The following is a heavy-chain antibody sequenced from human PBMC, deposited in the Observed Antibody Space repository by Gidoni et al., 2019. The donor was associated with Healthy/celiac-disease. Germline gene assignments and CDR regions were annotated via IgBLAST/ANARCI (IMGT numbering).Heavy chain of an antibody. CDR2: SIPIFGTA. Sequence: QLQRVQSGAVVKKPGSSVKVSCKASGGTFSSHAISWVRQAPGQGREWRGGSIPIFGTASYAQKFQGRVTITADESTSTACMELRSLRSEDTAVYYCARGDLIGELIVYYMDVWGKGTTVTVSS. CDR1: GGTFSSHA. D-gene: IGHD3-10*01. V-gene: IGHV1-69*01. CDR3: ARGDLIGELIVYYMDV. J-gene: IGHJ6*03.